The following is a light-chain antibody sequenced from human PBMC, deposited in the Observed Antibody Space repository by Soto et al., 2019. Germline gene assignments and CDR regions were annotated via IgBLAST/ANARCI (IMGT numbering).Light chain of an antibody. V-gene: IGLV2-14*01. CDR1: SSDVGGYKY. Sequence: QSVLTQPASVSGSPGQSITISCTGTSSDVGGYKYVSWYQQHPDKAPKLIIFEVSNRPSGISSRSSGSKSGNTASLTISGLXAEDEADYYCASYTSSSTSVIFGRGTQLTLL. J-gene: IGLJ2*01. CDR3: ASYTSSSTSVI. CDR2: EVS.